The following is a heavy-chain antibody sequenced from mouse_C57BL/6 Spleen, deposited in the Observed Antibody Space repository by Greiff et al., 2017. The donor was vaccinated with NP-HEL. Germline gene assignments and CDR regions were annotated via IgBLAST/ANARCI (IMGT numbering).Heavy chain of an antibody. J-gene: IGHJ1*03. CDR1: GYSITSGYY. D-gene: IGHD1-1*01. V-gene: IGHV3-6*01. Sequence: EVKLVESGPGLVKPSQSLSLTCSVTGYSITSGYYWNWIRQLPGNKLEWMGYISYDGSNNYNPSLKNRISITRDTSKNQFFLKLNSVTTEDTATYYCARDDSLDYYGSSHWYFDVWGTGTTVTVSS. CDR2: ISYDGSN. CDR3: ARDDSLDYYGSSHWYFDV.